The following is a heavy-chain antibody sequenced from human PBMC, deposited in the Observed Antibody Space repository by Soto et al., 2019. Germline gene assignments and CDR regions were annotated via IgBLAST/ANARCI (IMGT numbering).Heavy chain of an antibody. CDR3: ARRSTSRYAGGYFWSGYCLRVYGMDV. V-gene: IGHV1-8*01. CDR1: GYTFTSYD. Sequence: QVQLVQSGAEVKKPGASVKVSCKASGYTFTSYDINWVRQATGQGLEWMGWMNPNSGNTGYAQKFQGRVTMTRNTSMSTAYMELSSLRSEDTAVYYCARRSTSRYAGGYFWSGYCLRVYGMDVWGQGTTVTVSS. CDR2: MNPNSGNT. D-gene: IGHD3-3*01. J-gene: IGHJ6*02.